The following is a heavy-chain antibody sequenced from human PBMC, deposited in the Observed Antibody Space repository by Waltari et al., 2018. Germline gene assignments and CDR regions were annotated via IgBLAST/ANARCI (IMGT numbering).Heavy chain of an antibody. V-gene: IGHV1-69*12. CDR1: GGTFSSYA. D-gene: IGHD6-6*01. CDR2: IIPCVGTA. CDR3: AARHSSSPRSPPVDY. Sequence: QVQLVQSGAEVKKPGSSVKVSCKASGGTFSSYAISWVRQAPGQGLEWMGGIIPCVGTANDSQKFQVRVTLTADESTSTAYMELRSLRSEDTAVYYCAARHSSSPRSPPVDYWGQGTLVTVSS. J-gene: IGHJ4*02.